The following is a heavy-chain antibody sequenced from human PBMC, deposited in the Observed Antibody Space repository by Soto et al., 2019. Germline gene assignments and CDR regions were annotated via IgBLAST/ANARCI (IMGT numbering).Heavy chain of an antibody. D-gene: IGHD1-1*01. CDR2: INTNSAYI. CDR3: AREALSTVPPS. J-gene: IGHJ4*02. Sequence: VQLVESGGGLVNPGGSLRLSCAASGFAFNVYSMNWVRQAPGKGLEWVSSINTNSAYISHADSVKGRFTISRVNSRNSLYLQMHNLRAEDTAVYYCAREALSTVPPSWGQGTLVTVSA. CDR1: GFAFNVYS. V-gene: IGHV3-21*01.